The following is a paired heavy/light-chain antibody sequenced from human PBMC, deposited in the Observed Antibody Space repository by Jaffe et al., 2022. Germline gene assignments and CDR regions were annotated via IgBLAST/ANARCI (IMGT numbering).Heavy chain of an antibody. J-gene: IGHJ5*02. CDR2: IIPIFGTA. CDR1: GGTFSSYA. CDR3: ARSRNRGYSYGFTNWFDP. D-gene: IGHD5-18*01. V-gene: IGHV1-69*05. Sequence: QVQLVQSGAEVKKPGSSVKVSCKASGGTFSSYAISWVRQAPGQGLEWMGGIIPIFGTANYAQKFQGRVTITTDESTSTAYMELSSLRSEDTAVYYCARSRNRGYSYGFTNWFDPWGQGTLVTVSS.
Light chain of an antibody. CDR1: SSDVGGYNY. CDR2: EVS. Sequence: QSALTQPASVSGSPGQSITISCTGTSSDVGGYNYVSWYQQHPGKAPKLMIYEVSNRPSGVSNRFSGSKSGNTASLTISGLQAEDEADYYCSSYTSSSTHNYVFGTGTKVTVL. J-gene: IGLJ1*01. V-gene: IGLV2-14*01. CDR3: SSYTSSSTHNYV.